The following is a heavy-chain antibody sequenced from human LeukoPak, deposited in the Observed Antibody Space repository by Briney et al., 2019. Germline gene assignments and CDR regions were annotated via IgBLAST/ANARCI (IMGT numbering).Heavy chain of an antibody. CDR3: ACLNTKSAHPGDPSTY. D-gene: IGHD3-16*01. CDR1: GVSLSRYW. Sequence: LSGGSLRLSCAASGVSLSRYWMSWVRQAPGKGLEWVASTPEDEHGAFYVDSVQGRFTVYRDSASNTLQLQWSRLRVGDTAFYFCACLNTKSAHPGDPSTYWGQGTLVTVSS. J-gene: IGHJ4*02. V-gene: IGHV3-7*01. CDR2: TPEDEHGA.